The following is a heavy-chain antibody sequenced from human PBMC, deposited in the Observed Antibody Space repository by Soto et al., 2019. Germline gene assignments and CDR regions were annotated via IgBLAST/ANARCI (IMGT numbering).Heavy chain of an antibody. J-gene: IGHJ5*02. Sequence: PSETLSLTCTVSGGSISSYYWSWLRQPPGKGLEWIGYIYYSGSTNYNPSLKSRVTISVDTSKNQFSLKLSSVTAADTAVYYCAHTSHSNYGSDRFDPWGQGTLVTVSS. CDR2: IYYSGST. CDR1: GGSISSYY. D-gene: IGHD4-4*01. CDR3: AHTSHSNYGSDRFDP. V-gene: IGHV4-59*08.